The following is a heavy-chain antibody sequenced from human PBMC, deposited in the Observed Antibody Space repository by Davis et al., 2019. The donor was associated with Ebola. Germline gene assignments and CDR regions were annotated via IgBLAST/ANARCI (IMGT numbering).Heavy chain of an antibody. CDR3: ARVNYDFWSGYANWFDP. J-gene: IGHJ5*02. Sequence: MPGGSLRLSCTVSGDSITSSFWSWIRQPPGKGLEWIGYIFYSGSTTYNPSLKSRVSLSVDRSKNKLSLNLRSVTAADTAVYYCARVNYDFWSGYANWFDPWGQGTLVTVSS. CDR1: GDSITSSF. V-gene: IGHV4-59*01. CDR2: IFYSGST. D-gene: IGHD3-3*01.